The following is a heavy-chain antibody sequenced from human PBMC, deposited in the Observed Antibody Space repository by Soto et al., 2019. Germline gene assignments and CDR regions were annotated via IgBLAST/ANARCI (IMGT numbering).Heavy chain of an antibody. Sequence: PSETLSLTCTVSGGSISSYYWSWIRQPAGKGLEWIGRIYTSGSTNYNPSLKSRVTMSVDTSKNQFSLKLSSVTAADTAVHYCARESIMITFGGVIVNWFDPWGQGTLVTVSS. CDR2: IYTSGST. CDR1: GGSISSYY. D-gene: IGHD3-16*02. J-gene: IGHJ5*02. V-gene: IGHV4-4*07. CDR3: ARESIMITFGGVIVNWFDP.